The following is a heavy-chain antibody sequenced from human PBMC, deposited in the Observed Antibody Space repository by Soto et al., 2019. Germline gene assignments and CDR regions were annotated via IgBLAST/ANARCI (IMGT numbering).Heavy chain of an antibody. Sequence: PAECLKISCAGSGYRFTSYWIGWVRQMPGKGLEWMGIIYPGDSDTRYSPSFQGQVTISADKSISTAYLQWSSLKASDTAMYYCARGRKDTAMGLGVYWGQGTLVTVSS. CDR1: GYRFTSYW. D-gene: IGHD5-18*01. CDR2: IYPGDSDT. V-gene: IGHV5-51*01. CDR3: ARGRKDTAMGLGVY. J-gene: IGHJ4*02.